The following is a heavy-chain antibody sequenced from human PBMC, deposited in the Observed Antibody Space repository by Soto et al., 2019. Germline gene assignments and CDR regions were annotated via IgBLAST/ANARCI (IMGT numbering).Heavy chain of an antibody. Sequence: PSETLSLTCSVSGRSISPFYWSWIRQPPGKGLEWIGSIYYTVTTKYNPSLRSRVTISVDTSKNHFSLKLTSVTAADTAVYYCAAVGGYYGDYPNFDYWGRGTRVTVSS. CDR3: AAVGGYYGDYPNFDY. J-gene: IGHJ4*02. CDR2: IYYTVTT. CDR1: GRSISPFY. V-gene: IGHV4-59*01. D-gene: IGHD4-17*01.